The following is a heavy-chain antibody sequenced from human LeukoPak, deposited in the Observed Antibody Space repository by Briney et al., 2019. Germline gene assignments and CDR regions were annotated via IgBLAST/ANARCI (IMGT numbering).Heavy chain of an antibody. CDR2: MNPNSGNT. CDR1: GYTFTSYD. D-gene: IGHD3-3*01. Sequence: ASVKVSCKASGYTFTSYDINWVRQATGQGLEWMGGMNPNSGNTGYAQKFQGRVTMTRNTSISTAYMELSSLRSEDTAVYYCARGSLYDFWSGYQGYYYGMDVWGQGTTVTVSS. CDR3: ARGSLYDFWSGYQGYYYGMDV. V-gene: IGHV1-8*01. J-gene: IGHJ6*02.